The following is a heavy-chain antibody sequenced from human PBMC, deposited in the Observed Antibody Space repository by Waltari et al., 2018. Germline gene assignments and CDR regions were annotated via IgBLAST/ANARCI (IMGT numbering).Heavy chain of an antibody. Sequence: QAQLVQSGAEVKKPGASVRVSCKASGYGFGLYYIHWIRQAPGQGLEWMGRINPSGGGSVYAESFQDRITMTSDSSTSTVNIDLTSLGSGDTAIFYCARDTPSFDDSGYFPHHAFDVWGQGTMVTVSS. V-gene: IGHV1-46*03. D-gene: IGHD5-12*01. CDR2: INPSGGGS. J-gene: IGHJ3*01. CDR3: ARDTPSFDDSGYFPHHAFDV. CDR1: GYGFGLYY.